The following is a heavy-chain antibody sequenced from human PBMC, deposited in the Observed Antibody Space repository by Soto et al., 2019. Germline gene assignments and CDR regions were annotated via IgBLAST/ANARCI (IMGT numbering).Heavy chain of an antibody. CDR3: ARTRSFTLGFYYDGMDV. Sequence: PGESVKISCQGSGYSFAIYWIGWVRQMPGKDLEWMGIIYPGDSDTRYSPSFQGQVTISADKSLRTAYLQWTSLKASDTALYYCARTRSFTLGFYYDGMDVWGQGTTVTVSS. CDR1: GYSFAIYW. J-gene: IGHJ6*02. CDR2: IYPGDSDT. V-gene: IGHV5-51*01. D-gene: IGHD6-6*01.